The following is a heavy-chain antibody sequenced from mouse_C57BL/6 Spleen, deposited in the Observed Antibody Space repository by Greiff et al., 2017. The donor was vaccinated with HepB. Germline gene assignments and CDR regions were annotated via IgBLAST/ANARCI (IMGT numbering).Heavy chain of an antibody. V-gene: IGHV7-3*01. CDR2: IRNKANGYTT. J-gene: IGHJ3*01. CDR1: GFTFTDYY. Sequence: EVNLVESGGGLVQPGGSLSLSCAASGFTFTDYYMSWVRQPPGKALEWLGFIRNKANGYTTEYSASVKGRFTISRDNSQSILYLQMNALRAEDSATYYCARRAYYGSSLGYWGQGTLVTVSA. D-gene: IGHD1-1*01. CDR3: ARRAYYGSSLGY.